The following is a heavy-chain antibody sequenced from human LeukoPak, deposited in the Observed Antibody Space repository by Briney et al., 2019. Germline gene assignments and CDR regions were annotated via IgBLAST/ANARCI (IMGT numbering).Heavy chain of an antibody. V-gene: IGHV1-46*01. CDR3: ARGYSPTVRTTGNDF. J-gene: IGHJ4*02. CDR1: GYTFTSYY. CDR2: INPSSGST. D-gene: IGHD1-1*01. Sequence: ASVKVSCKASGYTFTSYYMHWVRQAPGQGLEWMGIINPSSGSTSSSQKFQGRVAMTRDASINTAYLDFYSLTSEDTAVYYCARGYSPTVRTTGNDFWGQGTLVTVSS.